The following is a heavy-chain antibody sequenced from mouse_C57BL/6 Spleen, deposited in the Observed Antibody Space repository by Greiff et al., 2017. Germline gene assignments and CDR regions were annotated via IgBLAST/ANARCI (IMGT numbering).Heavy chain of an antibody. CDR3: AGRGWDGNYAMDY. Sequence: EVMLVESGGGLVKPGGSLKLSCAASGFTFSDYGMHWVRQAPEKGLEWVAYISSGSSTIYYADTVKGRFTISRDNAKNTLFLLMTSLRSEDTAVFYCAGRGWDGNYAMDYWGQGTSVTVSS. J-gene: IGHJ4*01. CDR1: GFTFSDYG. D-gene: IGHD4-1*01. CDR2: ISSGSSTI. V-gene: IGHV5-17*01.